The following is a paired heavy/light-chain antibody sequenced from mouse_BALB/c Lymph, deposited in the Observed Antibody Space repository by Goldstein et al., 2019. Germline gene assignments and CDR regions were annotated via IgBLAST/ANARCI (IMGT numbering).Light chain of an antibody. Sequence: NIMMTQSPSSLAVSAGEKVTMSCKSSQSVLYSSNQKNYLAWYQQKPGQSPKLLIYWASTRESGVPDRFTGSGSGTDFTLTISSVQAEDLAVYYCHQYLSSYTFGGGTKLEIK. CDR1: QSVLYSSNQKNY. CDR3: HQYLSSYT. CDR2: WAS. V-gene: IGKV8-27*01. J-gene: IGKJ2*01.
Heavy chain of an antibody. V-gene: IGHV1S56*01. CDR1: GYTFTSYY. J-gene: IGHJ2*01. CDR3: ARSSGGPFDY. CDR2: IYPGNVNT. Sequence: QVQLQQSGPELVKPGASVRISCKASGYTFTSYYIHWVKQRPGQGLEWIGWIYPGNVNTKYNEKFKGKATLTADKSSSTAYMQLSSLTSEDSAVYFCARSSGGPFDYWGQGTTLTVSS. D-gene: IGHD3-3*01.